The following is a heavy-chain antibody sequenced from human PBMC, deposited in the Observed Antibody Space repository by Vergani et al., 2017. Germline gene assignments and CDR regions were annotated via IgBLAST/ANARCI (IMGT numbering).Heavy chain of an antibody. J-gene: IGHJ3*01. D-gene: IGHD4-23*01. CDR2: ISASGNA. Sequence: QVQLQASGPGRVKPSQTLSLTCTMSGGSISAGYYFWSWIRQPAGKGLEWLGHISASGNASHSPSLKTRVSMSVDTSKNQFSLTVTSVTAADTAIYFCARRSGGSYSGGKVRPLRTDFDVWGGEGVVAVSS. CDR1: GGSISAGYYF. V-gene: IGHV4-61*02. CDR3: ARRSGGSYSGGKVRPLRTDFDV.